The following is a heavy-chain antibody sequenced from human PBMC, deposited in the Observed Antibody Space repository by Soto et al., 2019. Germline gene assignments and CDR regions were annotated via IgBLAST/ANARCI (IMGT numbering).Heavy chain of an antibody. CDR1: GFTVSSNY. V-gene: IGHV3-53*02. J-gene: IGHJ6*02. CDR2: IYSGGST. D-gene: IGHD2-15*01. Sequence: EVQLVETGGGLIQPGGSLRLSCAASGFTVSSNYMSWVRQAPGKGLEWVSVIYSGGSTYYADSVKGRFTISRDNSKNTMYLQMNSLRAEDTAVYYCARCSGGSCYYYGMDVWGQGTTVTVSS. CDR3: ARCSGGSCYYYGMDV.